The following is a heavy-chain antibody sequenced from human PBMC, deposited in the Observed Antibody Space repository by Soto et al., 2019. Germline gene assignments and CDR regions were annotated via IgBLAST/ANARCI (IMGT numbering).Heavy chain of an antibody. Sequence: EVQLLESGGGLVQPGGSLRLSCAASGFTFSSYAMSWVRQAPGKGLEWVSAITGSGGSTYYADSVKGRFTISRDNSKHTLYAQMNSLRAEDTAVYYCAKGYYDSGDASIDFWGQGTLVTVSS. CDR2: ITGSGGST. CDR3: AKGYYDSGDASIDF. V-gene: IGHV3-23*01. CDR1: GFTFSSYA. D-gene: IGHD3-22*01. J-gene: IGHJ4*02.